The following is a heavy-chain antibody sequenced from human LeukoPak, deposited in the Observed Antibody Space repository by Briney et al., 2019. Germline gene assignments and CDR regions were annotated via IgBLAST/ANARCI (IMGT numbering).Heavy chain of an antibody. Sequence: SETLSLTCTVSGGSISSSSYYWGWIRQPPGKGLEWIGSIYYSGSTYYNPSLKSRVTISVDTSKNQFSLKLSSVTAADTAVYYCARVAPLYYYDSSGYRPIFDYWGQGTLVTVSS. J-gene: IGHJ4*02. V-gene: IGHV4-39*07. CDR3: ARVAPLYYYDSSGYRPIFDY. CDR2: IYYSGST. D-gene: IGHD3-22*01. CDR1: GGSISSSSYY.